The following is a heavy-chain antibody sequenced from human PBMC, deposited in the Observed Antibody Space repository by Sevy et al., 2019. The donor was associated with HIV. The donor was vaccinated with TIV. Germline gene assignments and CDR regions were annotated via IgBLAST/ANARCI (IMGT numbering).Heavy chain of an antibody. CDR2: IWNDGSNK. Sequence: GGSVRLSCAASGFTFSHYGMQWVRQAPGKGLEWVALIWNDGSNKYYADSGKGRFTTSRGNSSITLFLEMNSLRAEDTVVYYCARDVRGEGIRPGDLDYWGQGTLVTVSS. J-gene: IGHJ4*02. CDR3: ARDVRGEGIRPGDLDY. D-gene: IGHD3-10*02. CDR1: GFTFSHYG. V-gene: IGHV3-33*02.